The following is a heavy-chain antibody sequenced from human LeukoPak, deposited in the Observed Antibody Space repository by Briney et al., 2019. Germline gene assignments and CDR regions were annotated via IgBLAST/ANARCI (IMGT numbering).Heavy chain of an antibody. CDR1: GFTFSSYW. V-gene: IGHV3-7*03. CDR3: ARIGYSSSSLDL. CDR2: INKDGSVQ. D-gene: IGHD6-6*01. J-gene: IGHJ4*02. Sequence: PGGSLRLSCAASGFTFSSYWMTWVRQAPGKGREWVANINKDGSVQYYVDSVKGRFTISRDNAKNSVYLQTNSLRAEDTAIYNCARIGYSSSSLDLWGRGTLVTVSS.